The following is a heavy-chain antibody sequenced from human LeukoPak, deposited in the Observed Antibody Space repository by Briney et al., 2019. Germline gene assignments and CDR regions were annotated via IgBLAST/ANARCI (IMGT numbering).Heavy chain of an antibody. CDR3: AIGGGGYSGFYY. CDR1: GFTFSSYS. V-gene: IGHV3-48*01. Sequence: GGSLKLSCEGSGFTFSSYSINWVRQAPGKGLEWVSYISSRSDIIYYADSVKGRFTISRDNAKNSVHLQMNSLRAEDTAVYYCAIGGGGYSGFYYWGQGTLVTVSS. D-gene: IGHD5-18*01. J-gene: IGHJ4*02. CDR2: ISSRSDII.